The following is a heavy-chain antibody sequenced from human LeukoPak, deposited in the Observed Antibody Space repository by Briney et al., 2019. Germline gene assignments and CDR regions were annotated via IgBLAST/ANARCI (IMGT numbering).Heavy chain of an antibody. Sequence: GRSLRLSCAASGFTFSSYAMHWVRQAPGKGLEWVAVISYDGSNKYYADSVKGRFTISRDNSKNTLYLQMNSLRAEDTAVYYCARKTAVVGDIWGRGTLVTVSS. J-gene: IGHJ4*02. CDR1: GFTFSSYA. D-gene: IGHD6-19*01. CDR2: ISYDGSNK. V-gene: IGHV3-30*01. CDR3: ARKTAVVGDI.